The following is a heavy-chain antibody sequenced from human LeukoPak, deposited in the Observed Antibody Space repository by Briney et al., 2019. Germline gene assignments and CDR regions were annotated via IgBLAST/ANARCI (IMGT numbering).Heavy chain of an antibody. CDR3: ARPPSHNENDY. D-gene: IGHD1-1*01. CDR1: GYXFNSYW. CDR2: IYPGDSDT. V-gene: IGHV5-51*01. Sequence: GESLKISCKGSGYXFNSYWISWVRQMPGKGLEWMGIIYPGDSDTRYSPSFQGQVTISVDKSISTAYLQWSSLKASDTAMYYCARPPSHNENDYWGQGTLVTVSS. J-gene: IGHJ4*02.